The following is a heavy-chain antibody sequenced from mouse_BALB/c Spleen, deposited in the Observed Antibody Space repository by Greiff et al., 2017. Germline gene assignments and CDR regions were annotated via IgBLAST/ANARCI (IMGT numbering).Heavy chain of an antibody. V-gene: IGHV1S127*01. J-gene: IGHJ3*01. CDR3: ASDGDYGGSSWFAD. CDR1: GYSFTSYW. Sequence: QVQLQQSGPQLVRPGASVKKSCKASGYSFTSYWMHWVKQRPGQGLEWIGMIDPSDSETRLNQKFKDKATLTVDKSSSTAYMQLSSPTSEDSAVYYCASDGDYGGSSWFADWGQGTLVTVSA. CDR2: IDPSDSET. D-gene: IGHD1-1*01.